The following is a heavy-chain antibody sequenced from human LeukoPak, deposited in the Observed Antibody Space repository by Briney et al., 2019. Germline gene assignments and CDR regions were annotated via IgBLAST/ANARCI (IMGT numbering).Heavy chain of an antibody. CDR2: INHSGST. Sequence: GSLRLSCTASGFNFRNAWMCWVRQPPGKGLEWIGEINHSGSTNYNPSLKSRVTISVDTSKNQFSLKLSSVTAADTAVYYCARGRIVDYWGQGTLVTVSS. V-gene: IGHV4-34*01. CDR1: GFNFRNAW. J-gene: IGHJ4*02. D-gene: IGHD2-15*01. CDR3: ARGRIVDY.